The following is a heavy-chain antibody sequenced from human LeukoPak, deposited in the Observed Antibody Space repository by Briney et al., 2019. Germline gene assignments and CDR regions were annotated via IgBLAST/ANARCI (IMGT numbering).Heavy chain of an antibody. D-gene: IGHD1-7*01. V-gene: IGHV1-3*01. CDR2: INAGNGNT. J-gene: IGHJ6*02. Sequence: ASVKVSCKASGYTFTSYAMHWVRQAPGQRLEWMGWINAGNGNTKYSQKFQGRVTITADESTSTAYMELSSLRSEDTAVYYCARSALELRLEYYYYGMDVWGQGTTVTVSS. CDR1: GYTFTSYA. CDR3: ARSALELRLEYYYYGMDV.